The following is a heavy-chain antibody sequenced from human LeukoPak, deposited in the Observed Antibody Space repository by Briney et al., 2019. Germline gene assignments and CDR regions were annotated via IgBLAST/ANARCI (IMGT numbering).Heavy chain of an antibody. J-gene: IGHJ4*02. CDR3: TTAIDY. CDR1: GFTFSSYG. CDR2: SKSKTDGGTT. Sequence: RRSLRLSCAPPGFTFSSYGMRWVRQAPEKGLEWVGRSKSKTDGGTTDYAAPVKGRFTISRDDSKYTLYLQMNSLKTEDTAVYYCTTAIDYWGQGTLVTVSS. V-gene: IGHV3-15*01.